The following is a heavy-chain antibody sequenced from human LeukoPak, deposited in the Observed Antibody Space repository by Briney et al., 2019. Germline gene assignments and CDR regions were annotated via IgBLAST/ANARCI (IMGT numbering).Heavy chain of an antibody. CDR1: GFTFNNYA. CDR3: ARFLPRYYGMDV. Sequence: PGGSLRLSCAASGFTFNNYAMSWVRQAPGKGLEWVSSISRNSSYTYYADSVKGRFTISRDNAIDSLYLRMNSLRAEDTAVYYCARFLPRYYGMDVWGQGTTVTVSS. V-gene: IGHV3-21*01. J-gene: IGHJ6*02. CDR2: ISRNSSYT.